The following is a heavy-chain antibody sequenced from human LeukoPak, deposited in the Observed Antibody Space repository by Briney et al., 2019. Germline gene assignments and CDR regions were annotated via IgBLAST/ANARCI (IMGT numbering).Heavy chain of an antibody. D-gene: IGHD3-10*01. CDR3: ARRRIFYYGSGSSNWFDP. CDR2: INHSGST. V-gene: IGHV4-34*01. CDR1: GGSFSGYY. J-gene: IGHJ5*02. Sequence: SETLSLTCAVYGGSFSGYYWSWIRQPPGKGLGWIGEINHSGSTNYNPSLKSRVTISVDTSKNQFSLKLSSVTAADTAVYYCARRRIFYYGSGSSNWFDPWGQGTLVTVSS.